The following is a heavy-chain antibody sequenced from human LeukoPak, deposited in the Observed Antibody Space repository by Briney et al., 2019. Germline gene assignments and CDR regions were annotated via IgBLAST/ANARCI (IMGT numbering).Heavy chain of an antibody. CDR3: ARDTY. J-gene: IGHJ4*02. Sequence: PGGSLRLSCAASGFTFSSYWMHWVRQTPEKGLVWVSRIDTDGSSTIYADSVKGRFTISRDNAKNSLYLQMNSLRAEDTAVYYCARDTYWGQGTLVTVSS. V-gene: IGHV3-74*01. CDR2: IDTDGSST. CDR1: GFTFSSYW.